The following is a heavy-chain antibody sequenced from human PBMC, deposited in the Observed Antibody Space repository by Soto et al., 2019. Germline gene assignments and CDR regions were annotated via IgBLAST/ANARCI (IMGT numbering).Heavy chain of an antibody. J-gene: IGHJ2*01. CDR2: ISYDGSNK. CDR1: GFTFSSYA. Sequence: SLRLSCAASGFTFSSYAMHWVRQAPGKGLEWVAVISYDGSNKYYADSVKGRFTISRDNSKNTLYLQMNSLGAEDTAVYYCARPLWRDDYNWGYFDLWGRGTLVTVSS. V-gene: IGHV3-30-3*01. D-gene: IGHD4-4*01. CDR3: ARPLWRDDYNWGYFDL.